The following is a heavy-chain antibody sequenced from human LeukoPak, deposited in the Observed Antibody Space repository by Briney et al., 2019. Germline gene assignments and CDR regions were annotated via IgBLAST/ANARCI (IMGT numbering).Heavy chain of an antibody. Sequence: PGGSLRLSCAASGFTFSSYWMSWVRQAPGKGLEWVANIKQDGSEKYYVDSVKGRFTISRDNAKNSLYLQMNSLRAEDTAVYYCARARNIVLMVYAMECWGQGTLVTVSS. CDR3: ARARNIVLMVYAMEC. V-gene: IGHV3-7*01. D-gene: IGHD2-8*01. J-gene: IGHJ4*02. CDR1: GFTFSSYW. CDR2: IKQDGSEK.